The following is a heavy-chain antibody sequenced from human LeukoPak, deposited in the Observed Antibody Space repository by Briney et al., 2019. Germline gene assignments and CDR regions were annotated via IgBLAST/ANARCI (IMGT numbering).Heavy chain of an antibody. Sequence: PSETLSLTCAVYGGSFSGYYWSWIRQPPGKGLEWIGEINHSGSTNYNPSLKSRVTISVDTSKNQFSLKLSSVTAADTAVYYCARGRSIPYSYGRGYYYYGMDVWGQGTTVTVSS. CDR2: INHSGST. V-gene: IGHV4-34*01. D-gene: IGHD5-18*01. J-gene: IGHJ6*02. CDR1: GGSFSGYY. CDR3: ARGRSIPYSYGRGYYYYGMDV.